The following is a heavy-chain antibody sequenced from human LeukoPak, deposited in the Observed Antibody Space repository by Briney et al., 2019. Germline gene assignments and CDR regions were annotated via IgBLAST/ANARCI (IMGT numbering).Heavy chain of an antibody. Sequence: PGGSLRLSCAASGFTFSSYWMSWVRQAPGKGLEWVANIKQDGSEKYYVDSVKGRFTISRDNAKNSLYLQMNSLRAEDTAVYYCARVFGPLLPRFDYWGQGTLVTVSS. D-gene: IGHD3-16*01. CDR2: IKQDGSEK. V-gene: IGHV3-7*01. CDR1: GFTFSSYW. J-gene: IGHJ4*02. CDR3: ARVFGPLLPRFDY.